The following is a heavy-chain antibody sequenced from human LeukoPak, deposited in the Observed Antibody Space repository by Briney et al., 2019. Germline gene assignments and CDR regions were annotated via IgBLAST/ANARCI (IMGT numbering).Heavy chain of an antibody. J-gene: IGHJ6*02. CDR3: ARSFRSYYYDSSGYFYYYYGMDV. CDR1: GYSFTSYW. V-gene: IGHV5-51*01. Sequence: GESLKISCKGSGYSFTSYWIGWVRQMPGKGLEWMGIIYPGDFDTRYSLSFQGQVTISADKSISTAYLQWSSLKASDTAMYYCARSFRSYYYDSSGYFYYYYGMDVWGQGTTVTVSS. D-gene: IGHD3-22*01. CDR2: IYPGDFDT.